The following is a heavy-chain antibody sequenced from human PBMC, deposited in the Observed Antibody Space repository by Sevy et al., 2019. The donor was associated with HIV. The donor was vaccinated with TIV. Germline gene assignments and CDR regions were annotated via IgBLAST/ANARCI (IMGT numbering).Heavy chain of an antibody. CDR3: AREVVAEALAGHGMDV. J-gene: IGHJ6*02. Sequence: GGSLRLSCAASGFTFSSYSMNWVRQAPGKGLEWVSSISSSSSYIYYADSVKGRFTISRDNAKNSLYLQMNSLIAEDTAVYYCAREVVAEALAGHGMDVWGQGTTVTVSS. CDR1: GFTFSSYS. D-gene: IGHD2-15*01. V-gene: IGHV3-21*01. CDR2: ISSSSSYI.